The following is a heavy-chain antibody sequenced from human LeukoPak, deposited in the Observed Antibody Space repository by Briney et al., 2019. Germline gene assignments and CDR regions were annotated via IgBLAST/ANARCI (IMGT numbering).Heavy chain of an antibody. Sequence: SETLSLTCTVSGDSISSYYWSWIRQPPGKGLEWIGYIYYSGSTNYNPSLKSRVTISVDTSKNQFSLKLSSVTAADTAVYYCARATGTFDYWGQGTLVTVSS. V-gene: IGHV4-59*01. J-gene: IGHJ4*02. CDR1: GDSISSYY. CDR2: IYYSGST. CDR3: ARATGTFDY. D-gene: IGHD1-1*01.